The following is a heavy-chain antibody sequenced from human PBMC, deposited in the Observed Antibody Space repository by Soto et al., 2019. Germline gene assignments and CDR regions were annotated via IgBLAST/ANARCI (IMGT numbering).Heavy chain of an antibody. CDR1: GNSMFNYY. CDR2: VYTDGTA. CDR3: ATGGFVDGDYMHHVMDV. V-gene: IGHV4-4*07. D-gene: IGHD4-17*01. Sequence: QVHLQESGPGLVKPSGTLSLICTVSGNSMFNYYWSWIRQPAGKGLEWIGRVYTDGTAIYNPSLKSRVTMSVDMSKNQFSLNVNSVTAADTAVYYCATGGFVDGDYMHHVMDVWGQGATVIVS. J-gene: IGHJ6*02.